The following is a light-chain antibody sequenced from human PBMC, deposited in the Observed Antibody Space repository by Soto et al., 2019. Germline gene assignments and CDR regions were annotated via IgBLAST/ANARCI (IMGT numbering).Light chain of an antibody. Sequence: QSALTQPASVSGAPGQSITISCTGTSSDVGGYNYVSWYQQHPGKAPKLMIYEVSNRPSGVSNRFSGSKSGNTASLTISGLQADDEDDYYYSSYTSSSTLDVFGTGTKVTVL. CDR1: SSDVGGYNY. J-gene: IGLJ1*01. CDR3: SSYTSSSTLDV. CDR2: EVS. V-gene: IGLV2-14*01.